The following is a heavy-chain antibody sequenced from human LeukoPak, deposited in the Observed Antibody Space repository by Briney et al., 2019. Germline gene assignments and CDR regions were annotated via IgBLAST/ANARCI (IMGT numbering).Heavy chain of an antibody. J-gene: IGHJ4*02. CDR1: GGSISSSNYY. V-gene: IGHV4-39*01. CDR2: IYYGGSI. Sequence: SETLSLTCTVSGGSISSSNYYWDWIRQPPGKGLEWIGIIYYGGSIYYNPSLKSRVTISVDTSKNQFSLKLSSVTAADTAVYYCATSAVRLAPFDYWGQGTLVTVSS. D-gene: IGHD3-3*02. CDR3: ATSAVRLAPFDY.